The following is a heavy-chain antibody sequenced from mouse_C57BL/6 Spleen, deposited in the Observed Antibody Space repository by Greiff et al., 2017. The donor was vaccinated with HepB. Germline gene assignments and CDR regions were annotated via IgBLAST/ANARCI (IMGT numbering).Heavy chain of an antibody. J-gene: IGHJ1*03. D-gene: IGHD1-1*01. CDR1: GYTFTNYW. CDR2: IYPGGGYT. CDR3: ARSADYGSSYDWYFDV. V-gene: IGHV1-63*01. Sequence: QVQLQQSGAELVRPGTSVKMSCKASGYTFTNYWIGWAKQRPGHGLEWIGDIYPGGGYTNYNEKFKGKATLTADKSSSTAYMQFSSLTSEDSAIYYCARSADYGSSYDWYFDVWGTGTTVTVSS.